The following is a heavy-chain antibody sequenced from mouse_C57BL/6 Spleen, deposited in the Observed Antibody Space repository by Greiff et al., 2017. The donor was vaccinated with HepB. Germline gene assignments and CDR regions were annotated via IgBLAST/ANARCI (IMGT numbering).Heavy chain of an antibody. CDR2: INYDGSST. CDR3: AREGPWYYFDY. Sequence: EVMLVESEGGLVQPGSSMKLSCTASGFTFSDYYMAWVRQVPEKGLEWVANINYDGSSTYYLDSLKSRFIISRDNAKNILYLQMSSLKSEDTATYYCAREGPWYYFDYWGQGTTRTVSS. CDR1: GFTFSDYY. V-gene: IGHV5-16*01. J-gene: IGHJ2*01. D-gene: IGHD1-1*02.